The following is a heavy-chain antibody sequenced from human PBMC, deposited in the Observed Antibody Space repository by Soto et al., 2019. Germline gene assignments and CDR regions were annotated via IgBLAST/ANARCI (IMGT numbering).Heavy chain of an antibody. J-gene: IGHJ4*02. CDR3: ATGGRDGYNGQLY. D-gene: IGHD5-12*01. V-gene: IGHV3-23*01. CDR1: GFTFSSYA. Sequence: PGGSLRLSCAASGFTFSSYAMSWVRQAPGKGLEWVSAISGSGGSTYYADSVKGRFTISRDNSKNTLYLQMNSLRAEDTAVYYCATGGRDGYNGQLYWGQGTLVTVYS. CDR2: ISGSGGST.